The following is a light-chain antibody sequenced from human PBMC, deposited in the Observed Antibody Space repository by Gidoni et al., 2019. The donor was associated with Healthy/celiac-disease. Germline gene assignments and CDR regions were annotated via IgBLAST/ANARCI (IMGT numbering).Light chain of an antibody. CDR2: DAS. CDR1: QSVSSY. V-gene: IGKV3-11*01. Sequence: EIVLTQSPATLSLSPGERATLSCRASQSVSSYLAWYQQKPGQDPRLLIYDASNRATGIPARFSGSGSGTDFTLTISSREPEDFAVYYCQQRSNWPPGLTFGGGTKVEIK. J-gene: IGKJ4*01. CDR3: QQRSNWPPGLT.